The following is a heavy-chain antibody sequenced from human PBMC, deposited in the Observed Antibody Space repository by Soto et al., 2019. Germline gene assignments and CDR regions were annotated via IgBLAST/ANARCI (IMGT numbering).Heavy chain of an antibody. Sequence: LSLTCTVSGDSISSYYWSWIRQPAGKGLEWIGRIYTSGSTNYNPSLKSRVTMSVDTSKNQFSLKLSSVTAADTAVYYCARGASRRDGYNFDSWGQGTLVTVSS. V-gene: IGHV4-4*07. D-gene: IGHD5-12*01. CDR2: IYTSGST. J-gene: IGHJ5*01. CDR1: GDSISSYY. CDR3: ARGASRRDGYNFDS.